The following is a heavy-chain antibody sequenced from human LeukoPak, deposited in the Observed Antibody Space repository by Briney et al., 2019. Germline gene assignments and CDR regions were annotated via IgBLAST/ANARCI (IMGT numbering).Heavy chain of an antibody. D-gene: IGHD3-22*01. CDR2: INTGNGDT. CDR3: ARVPLHDTSGRYYPH. Sequence: ASVKVSCKTSGYAFSNYGMHWVRQAPRQSLEWMGWINTGNGDTKSSQKFQDRVTLTRDTSASTAYMELNSLSSEDTAVYYCARVPLHDTSGRYYPHWGQGTLVTVSS. CDR1: GYAFSNYG. V-gene: IGHV1-3*04. J-gene: IGHJ1*01.